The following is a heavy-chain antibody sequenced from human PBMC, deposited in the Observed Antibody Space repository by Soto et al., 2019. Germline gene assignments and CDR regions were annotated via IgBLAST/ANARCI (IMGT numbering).Heavy chain of an antibody. CDR2: INSDGSST. J-gene: IGHJ4*02. V-gene: IGHV3-74*01. D-gene: IGHD6-19*01. CDR1: TFSNFW. CDR3: ARDGGWIDY. Sequence: TFSNFWVHWVRQAPGKGLVWVSRINSDGSSTSYADSVKGRFTVSRDNAKNTLYLQVNSLRAEDTAVYYCARDGGWIDYWGQGTLVTSPQ.